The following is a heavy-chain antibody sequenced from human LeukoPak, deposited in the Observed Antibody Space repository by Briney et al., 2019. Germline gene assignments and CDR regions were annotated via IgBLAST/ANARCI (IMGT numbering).Heavy chain of an antibody. J-gene: IGHJ4*02. Sequence: SQTLSLTCAISGDSVSSNSGAWNWIRHAPSRGLEWLGRTYYKSKWYNDYAVSVKSRITINPDTSKNRFSLQLNSVTPEDTAVYFCAKGFAATGIGYWGQGTLVTVSS. V-gene: IGHV6-1*01. D-gene: IGHD6-13*01. CDR2: TYYKSKWYN. CDR3: AKGFAATGIGY. CDR1: GDSVSSNSGA.